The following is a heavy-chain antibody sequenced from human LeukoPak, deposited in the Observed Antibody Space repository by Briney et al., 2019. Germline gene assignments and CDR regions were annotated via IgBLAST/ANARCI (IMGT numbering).Heavy chain of an antibody. CDR1: GFTFSSYS. J-gene: IGHJ6*03. Sequence: PGGSLRLSCAASGFTFSSYSMNWVRQAPGKGLEWVSYISSSSSTIYYADSVKGRFTISRDNAKNSLYLRMNSLRAEDTAVYYCARERCSSTSCYSPYYYYYYMDVWGKGTTVTVSS. D-gene: IGHD2-2*01. CDR2: ISSSSSTI. V-gene: IGHV3-48*01. CDR3: ARERCSSTSCYSPYYYYYYMDV.